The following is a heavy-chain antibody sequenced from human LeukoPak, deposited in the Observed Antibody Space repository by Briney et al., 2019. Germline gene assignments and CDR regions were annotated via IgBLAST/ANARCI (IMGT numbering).Heavy chain of an antibody. V-gene: IGHV3-21*05. CDR2: MSSDSSFI. CDR1: GFTFRSYA. D-gene: IGHD3-22*01. CDR3: ARDWSLDSYYDSSGIDY. J-gene: IGHJ4*02. Sequence: GGSLRLSCVASGFTFRSYAMNWVRQAPGKGLEWVSYMSSDSSFINYADSVKGRFTISRDNAKNSLFLQMNSLGAEDTAVYYCARDWSLDSYYDSSGIDYWGQGTLVTVSS.